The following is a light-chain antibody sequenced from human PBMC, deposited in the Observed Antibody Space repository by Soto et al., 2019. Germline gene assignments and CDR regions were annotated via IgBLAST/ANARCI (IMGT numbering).Light chain of an antibody. Sequence: EIVLTQSPVTLSLSPGERATLSCRASQSVTSYLAWYQQKPGQAPRLLIYDASNRATGIPARFSGSGSGTEFTLTISSLEPEDFAVYYCLQRGNWPPTFGQGTKVEIK. CDR1: QSVTSY. J-gene: IGKJ2*01. V-gene: IGKV3-11*01. CDR2: DAS. CDR3: LQRGNWPPT.